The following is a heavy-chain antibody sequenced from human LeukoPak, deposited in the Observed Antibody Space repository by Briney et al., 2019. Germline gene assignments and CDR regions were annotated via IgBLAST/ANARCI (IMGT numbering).Heavy chain of an antibody. CDR1: GYTFGDYF. Sequence: ASVKVSCKASGYTFGDYFIHWIRQAPGQGLQWLGWINPGTGDTNCGHDRVTMTTDTSISTVYMELGSLTSGDTAVYFCARANKGFAYFAYWGQGTLVTVS. CDR3: ARANKGFAYFAY. V-gene: IGHV1-2*02. D-gene: IGHD1/OR15-1a*01. CDR2: INPGTGDT. J-gene: IGHJ1*01.